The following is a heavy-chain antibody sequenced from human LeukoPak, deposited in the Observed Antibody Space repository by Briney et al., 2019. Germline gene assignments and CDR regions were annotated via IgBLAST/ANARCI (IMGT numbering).Heavy chain of an antibody. CDR2: TSYDGNNK. CDR1: GFTFSNYG. V-gene: IGHV3-30*18. CDR3: AKEFDSGGYGANFDS. Sequence: GSLRLSCAASGFTFSNYGMHWVRQAPGKGLEWVTITSYDGNNKYYADSVKGRFTISRDNSRNTMYLQMNSLRAEDTAVYYCAKEFDSGGYGANFDSWGQGTLVTVSS. J-gene: IGHJ4*02. D-gene: IGHD3-10*01.